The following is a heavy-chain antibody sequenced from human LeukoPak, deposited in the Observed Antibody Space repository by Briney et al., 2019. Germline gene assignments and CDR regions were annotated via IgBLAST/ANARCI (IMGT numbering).Heavy chain of an antibody. CDR2: IYSSGDT. D-gene: IGHD6-19*01. V-gene: IGHV4-61*02. CDR1: GGSFSSGANY. CDR3: ARDPYSSGFYVTAFDI. Sequence: SQTLPLTCSISGGSFSSGANYWRWIRRPAGKGLEWIGRIYSSGDTTYNPSLKSRVTISIDMFNNQFSLQLSSVTAADTAVYYCARDPYSSGFYVTAFDIWGQGIVVTVSS. J-gene: IGHJ3*02.